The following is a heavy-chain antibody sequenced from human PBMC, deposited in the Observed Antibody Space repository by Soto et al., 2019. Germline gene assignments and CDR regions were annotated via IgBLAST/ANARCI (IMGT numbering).Heavy chain of an antibody. J-gene: IGHJ6*02. CDR3: ARYCSSTSCYTRRSYYYYGMDV. D-gene: IGHD2-2*02. V-gene: IGHV1-69*13. CDR1: GYTFTGYY. CDR2: IIPIFGTA. Sequence: GASVKVSCTASGYTFTGYYMHWVRQAPGQGLEWMGGIIPIFGTANYAQKFQGRVTITADESTSTAYMELSSLRSEDTAVYYCARYCSSTSCYTRRSYYYYGMDVWGQGTTVTVSS.